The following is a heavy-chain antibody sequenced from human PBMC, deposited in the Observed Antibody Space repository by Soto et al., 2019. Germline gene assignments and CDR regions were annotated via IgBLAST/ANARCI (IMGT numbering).Heavy chain of an antibody. Sequence: GGSLRLSCAASGFTFSSYAMSWVRQAPGKGLEWVSAISGSGGSTYYADSVKGRFTISRDNSKNTLYLQMNSLRAEDTALYYCAKGPGGVGATRYFDYWGQGTLVTVSS. D-gene: IGHD1-26*01. J-gene: IGHJ4*02. CDR1: GFTFSSYA. V-gene: IGHV3-23*01. CDR2: ISGSGGST. CDR3: AKGPGGVGATRYFDY.